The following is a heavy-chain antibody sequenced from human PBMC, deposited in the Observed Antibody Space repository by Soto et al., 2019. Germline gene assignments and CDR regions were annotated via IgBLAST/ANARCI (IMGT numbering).Heavy chain of an antibody. J-gene: IGHJ6*03. CDR1: GGSINTVGYY. CDR2: IYYSGSR. V-gene: IGHV4-31*03. D-gene: IGHD7-27*01. Sequence: LSLPCSVSGGSINTVGYYWTWIRQHPGKGLEWIGYIYYSGSRDYNPSLKSRLSMSLDASKNQFSLNLTSVTAADTAVYYCTKEIASDWGYMDVWGQGTTVTVSS. CDR3: TKEIASDWGYMDV.